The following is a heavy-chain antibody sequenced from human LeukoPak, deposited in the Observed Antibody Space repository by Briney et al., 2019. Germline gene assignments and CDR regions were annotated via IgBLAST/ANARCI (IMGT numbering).Heavy chain of an antibody. D-gene: IGHD3-16*01. CDR2: ISYDGSYK. J-gene: IGHJ3*02. CDR3: AKDLLGGGAFDI. Sequence: GGSLRLSCAASGFTFSSYGMHWVRQAPGKGLEWVAVISYDGSYKYYADSVKGRFTISRDNSKNTLYLQMNSLRAEDTAVYYCAKDLLGGGAFDIWGQGTMVTVSS. V-gene: IGHV3-30*18. CDR1: GFTFSSYG.